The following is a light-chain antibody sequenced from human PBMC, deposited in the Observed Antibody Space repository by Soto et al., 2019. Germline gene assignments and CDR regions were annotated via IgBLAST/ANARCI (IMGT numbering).Light chain of an antibody. CDR3: QQYGSSST. Sequence: EIVLTQSPGTLSLSPGERATLSCRASQSVSSSYLAWYQQKPGQAPRLLIYGASSRATGIPDRFSGSGSGTDFTLTISRLAPEDFAVYYCQQYGSSSTFGGGTKVYIK. V-gene: IGKV3-20*01. CDR2: GAS. CDR1: QSVSSSY. J-gene: IGKJ4*01.